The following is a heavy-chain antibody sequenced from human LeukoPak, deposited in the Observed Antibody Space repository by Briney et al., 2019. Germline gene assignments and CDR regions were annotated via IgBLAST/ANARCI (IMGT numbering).Heavy chain of an antibody. V-gene: IGHV3-23*01. Sequence: PGGSLRLSCAVSGFTFSNEAMGWVRQLRGGGLEWVSTISPGGGTTYYAESMKGRFTISRDNSKNTLYLQMNSLRAEDTAVYYCVKAQLPPGYCSGGSCYSGDYWGQGTLVTVSS. CDR3: VKAQLPPGYCSGGSCYSGDY. CDR1: GFTFSNEA. D-gene: IGHD2-15*01. J-gene: IGHJ4*02. CDR2: ISPGGGTT.